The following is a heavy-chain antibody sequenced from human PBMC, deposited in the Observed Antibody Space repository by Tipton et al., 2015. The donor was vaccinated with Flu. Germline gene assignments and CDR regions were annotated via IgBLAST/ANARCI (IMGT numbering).Heavy chain of an antibody. CDR2: IYHNGST. CDR3: ARRGDYLIDK. V-gene: IGHV4-38-2*01. Sequence: TLSLTCAVSGYPITSGYYWGWIRQPPGKGPQWIGSIYHNGSTYYNPSLESRFIISVDTSKNEFSLKVISVTAADTALYYCARRGDYLIDKWGQGTLVTVSS. J-gene: IGHJ4*02. CDR1: GYPITSGYY. D-gene: IGHD4-17*01.